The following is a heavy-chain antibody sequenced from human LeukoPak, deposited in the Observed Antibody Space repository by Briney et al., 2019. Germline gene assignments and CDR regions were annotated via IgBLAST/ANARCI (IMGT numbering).Heavy chain of an antibody. D-gene: IGHD5-12*01. CDR1: GGSISSGGYY. Sequence: PSETLSLTCTVSGGSISSGGYYWSWIRQHPGKGLEWIGYIYYSGSTYYNPSLKSRVTISVDTSKNQFSLKLSSVTAADTAVYYCARHRQPLRFVDYWGQGTLVTVSS. V-gene: IGHV4-39*01. J-gene: IGHJ4*02. CDR3: ARHRQPLRFVDY. CDR2: IYYSGST.